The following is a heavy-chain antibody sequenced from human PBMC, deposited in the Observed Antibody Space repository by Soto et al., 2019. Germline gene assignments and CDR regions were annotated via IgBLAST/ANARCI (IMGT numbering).Heavy chain of an antibody. D-gene: IGHD6-13*01. Sequence: QVQLQESGPGLVKPSETLSLTCTVSGGSISSYYWSWIRQPPGKGLEWIGYIYYSGSTNYNPSLKRRVTISVDTSKNQFSLKLSSVTAADTAVYYCARLGHSSSWYTTYYYYGMDVWGQGTTVTVSS. J-gene: IGHJ6*02. CDR2: IYYSGST. CDR1: GGSISSYY. V-gene: IGHV4-59*08. CDR3: ARLGHSSSWYTTYYYYGMDV.